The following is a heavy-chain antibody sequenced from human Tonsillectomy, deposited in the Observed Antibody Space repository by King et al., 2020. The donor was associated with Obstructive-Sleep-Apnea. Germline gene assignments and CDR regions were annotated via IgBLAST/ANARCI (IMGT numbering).Heavy chain of an antibody. V-gene: IGHV3-21*01. J-gene: IGHJ4*02. CDR3: ASIYYDSSGKKLYYFDY. Sequence: VQLVESGGGLVKPGGSLRLSCAASGFTFSSYSMNWVRQAPGKGLEWVSSISSSSSYIYYADSVKGRFTISRDNAKKPLYLQMNSLRAEDTAVYYCASIYYDSSGKKLYYFDYWGQGTLVTVSS. CDR2: ISSSSSYI. D-gene: IGHD3-22*01. CDR1: GFTFSSYS.